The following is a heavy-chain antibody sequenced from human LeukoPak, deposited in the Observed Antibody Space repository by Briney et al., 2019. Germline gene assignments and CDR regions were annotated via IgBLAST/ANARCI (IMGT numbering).Heavy chain of an antibody. V-gene: IGHV4-59*08. CDR3: ARHVRSPFVVVTAIGYDNWFDP. D-gene: IGHD2-21*02. Sequence: SETLSLTCTVSGGSISSYYWSWIRRPPGKGLEWIGYIYYSGSTNYNPSLKSRVTISVDTSKNQFSLKLSSVTAADTAVYYCARHVRSPFVVVTAIGYDNWFDPWGQGTLVTVSS. CDR2: IYYSGST. CDR1: GGSISSYY. J-gene: IGHJ5*02.